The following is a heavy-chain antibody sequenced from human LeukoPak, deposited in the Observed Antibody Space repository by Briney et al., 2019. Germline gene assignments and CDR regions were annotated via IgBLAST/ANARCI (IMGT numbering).Heavy chain of an antibody. CDR3: AKDNRRHYTSGPNPDSLH. D-gene: IGHD6-19*01. V-gene: IGHV3-7*03. Sequence: PGGSLRLSCAASGFTFNGYWMSWVRQAPGKGLEWVANIKQDGSDKYCVDSVKGRFTISRDNAKNSLYLQMNSLRVEDTAFYYCAKDNRRHYTSGPNPDSLHWGQGALVTVSS. J-gene: IGHJ4*02. CDR1: GFTFNGYW. CDR2: IKQDGSDK.